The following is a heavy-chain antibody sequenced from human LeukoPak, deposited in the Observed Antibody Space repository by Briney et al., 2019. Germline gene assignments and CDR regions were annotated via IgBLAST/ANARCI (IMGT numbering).Heavy chain of an antibody. CDR2: ISGDGVSP. CDR3: AKRGVTGYKEGFDY. Sequence: GGSLRLSCAASGFTFNNYALTWVRQTPGKGLECVSAISGDGVSPYYADSVKGRFTISRDNSKNTLYLQMNSLRAEDTAVYYCAKRGVTGYKEGFDYWGQGTLVTVSS. D-gene: IGHD3-9*01. CDR1: GFTFNNYA. V-gene: IGHV3-23*01. J-gene: IGHJ4*02.